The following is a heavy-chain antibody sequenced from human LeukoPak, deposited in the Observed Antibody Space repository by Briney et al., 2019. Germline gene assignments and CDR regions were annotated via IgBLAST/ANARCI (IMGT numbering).Heavy chain of an antibody. CDR1: GFTFSSYG. CDR3: AKALLYCSSTSCYDYYYYGMDV. J-gene: IGHJ6*02. V-gene: IGHV3-30*18. Sequence: GGSLRLSCPASGFTFSSYGMHWVRQAPGKGLEWVAVISYDGSNKYYADSVKGRFTISRDNSKNTLYLQMNSLRAEDTAVYYCAKALLYCSSTSCYDYYYYGMDVWGQGTTVTVSS. CDR2: ISYDGSNK. D-gene: IGHD2-2*01.